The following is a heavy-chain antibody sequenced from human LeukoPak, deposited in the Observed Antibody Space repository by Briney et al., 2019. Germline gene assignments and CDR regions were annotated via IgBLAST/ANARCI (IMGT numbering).Heavy chain of an antibody. CDR1: GYTFTSYA. CDR2: ISVSSGNT. D-gene: IGHD1-26*01. CDR3: ARGIVPDY. Sequence: GASVKVSCTASGYTFTSYAFSWVRQAPGQGLEWMGWISVSSGNTNYAQKLQDRVTMTTDTSTSTAYMELRSLRSDDTAVYFCARGIVPDYWGQGTQVTVSS. V-gene: IGHV1-18*01. J-gene: IGHJ4*02.